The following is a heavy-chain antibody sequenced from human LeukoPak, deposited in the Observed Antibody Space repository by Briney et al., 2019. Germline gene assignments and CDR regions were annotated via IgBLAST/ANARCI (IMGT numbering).Heavy chain of an antibody. J-gene: IGHJ5*02. V-gene: IGHV4-38-2*01. CDR3: ARHFTEGHNWFDP. D-gene: IGHD3-3*02. Sequence: PSETLSLTCAVSGYSISSGYYWGWIRPPPGKGLEWIGSIYHSGSTYYNPSLKSRVTISVDTSKNQFSLKLSSVTAADTAVHYCARHFTEGHNWFDPWGQGTLVTVSS. CDR2: IYHSGST. CDR1: GYSISSGYY.